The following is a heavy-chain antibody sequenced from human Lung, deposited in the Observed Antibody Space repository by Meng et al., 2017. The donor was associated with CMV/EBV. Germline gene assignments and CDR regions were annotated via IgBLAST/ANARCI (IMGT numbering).Heavy chain of an antibody. J-gene: IGHJ5*02. CDR3: ARVVKDIVVVPAAIWFDP. Sequence: SETXSLTCTVSGGSISNYYWSWIRQPPGKGLEWIGYIYYTGSTNYNPSLKSRVTISLDTPKKQFSLKLSSVTAADTAVYYRARVVKDIVVVPAAIWFDPWGQGXLVTVSS. CDR2: IYYTGST. V-gene: IGHV4-59*01. D-gene: IGHD2-2*01. CDR1: GGSISNYY.